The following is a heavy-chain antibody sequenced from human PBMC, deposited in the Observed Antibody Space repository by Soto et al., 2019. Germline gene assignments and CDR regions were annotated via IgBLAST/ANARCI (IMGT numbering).Heavy chain of an antibody. CDR2: ISAYNGNT. V-gene: IGHV1-18*01. J-gene: IGHJ4*02. CDR3: ARGGEEEVSLWYFDY. Sequence: GASVKVSCKASGYTFTSYGISWVRQAPGQGLEWMGWISAYNGNTIYAQKLQGRVTMTTDTSTSAAYMELRSLRSDDTAVYYCARGGEEEVSLWYFDYWGQGTLVTVSS. D-gene: IGHD2-21*01. CDR1: GYTFTSYG.